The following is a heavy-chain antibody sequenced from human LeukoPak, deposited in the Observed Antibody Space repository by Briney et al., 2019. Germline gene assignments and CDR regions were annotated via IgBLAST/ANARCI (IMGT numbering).Heavy chain of an antibody. V-gene: IGHV3-30-3*01. CDR3: ARDTGTHLFDY. CDR1: GFTFSTYA. D-gene: IGHD2-8*02. Sequence: PGRSLRLSCAASGFTFSTYALHCVRLAPGKGLEWVAVISYDGGNKYYADSVKGRFTISRDSSKNTLYLQMNSLRAEDTAVYYCARDTGTHLFDYWGQGTLVTVSS. J-gene: IGHJ4*02. CDR2: ISYDGGNK.